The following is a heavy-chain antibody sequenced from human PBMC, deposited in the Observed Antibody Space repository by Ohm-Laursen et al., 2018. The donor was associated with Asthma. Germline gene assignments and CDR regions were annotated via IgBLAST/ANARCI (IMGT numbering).Heavy chain of an antibody. CDR2: INPNSGGT. CDR1: GGTFSSYA. J-gene: IGHJ4*02. D-gene: IGHD3-22*01. V-gene: IGHV1-2*06. CDR3: ARYSPYDSSDHYYDY. Sequence: ASVKVSCKASGGTFSSYAISWVRQAPGQGLEWLGRINPNSGGTNYPQKFQGRVTMTRDTSISTAYMELSRLTSDDTALYYCARYSPYDSSDHYYDYWGQGAQVTVSS.